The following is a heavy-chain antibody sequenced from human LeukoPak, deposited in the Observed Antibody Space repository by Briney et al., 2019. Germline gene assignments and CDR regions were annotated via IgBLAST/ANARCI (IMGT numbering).Heavy chain of an antibody. CDR1: GGSISSYY. J-gene: IGHJ4*02. CDR2: IYYSGST. CDR3: ARGAAGYSYG. V-gene: IGHV4-59*01. Sequence: KPSETLSLTCTVSGGSISSYYWSWIRQPPGKGLELIGHIYYSGSTNYNPSLKSRVTISIDTSKNQFSLRLSSVTAADTAVYYCARGAAGYSYGWGQGTLVTVSS. D-gene: IGHD5-18*01.